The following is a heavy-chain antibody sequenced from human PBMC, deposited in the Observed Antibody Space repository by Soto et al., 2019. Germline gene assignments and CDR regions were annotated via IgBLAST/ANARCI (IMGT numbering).Heavy chain of an antibody. J-gene: IGHJ4*02. D-gene: IGHD1-26*01. Sequence: GGSLRLSCAASGFTFSSYWMSWVRQAPGKGLEWVANIKQDGSEKYYVDSVKGRFTVSRDNAKNSLYLQMNSLRAEDTAVYYCASSPAIVPFDYWGQGTLVTVS. CDR1: GFTFSSYW. V-gene: IGHV3-7*03. CDR2: IKQDGSEK. CDR3: ASSPAIVPFDY.